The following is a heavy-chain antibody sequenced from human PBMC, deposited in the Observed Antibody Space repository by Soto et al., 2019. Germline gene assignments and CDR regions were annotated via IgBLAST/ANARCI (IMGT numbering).Heavy chain of an antibody. CDR3: ARYKLGRDYYYYCGMDV. CDR2: IYYSGST. CDR1: GGSISSYY. J-gene: IGHJ6*02. V-gene: IGHV4-59*01. Sequence: SETLSLTCTVSGGSISSYYWSWIRQPPEKGLEWIGYIYYSGSTNYNPSLKSRVTISVDTSKNQFSLKLSSVTAADTAVYYCARYKLGRDYYYYCGMDVWGQGTTVTVSS. D-gene: IGHD1-1*01.